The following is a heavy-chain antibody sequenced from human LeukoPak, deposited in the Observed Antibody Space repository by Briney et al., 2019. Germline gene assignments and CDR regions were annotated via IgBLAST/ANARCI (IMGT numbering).Heavy chain of an antibody. D-gene: IGHD2-8*01. CDR3: AREGYCTNGVCGQI. Sequence: PGGSLRLSCAASGFTVSSNYMSWVRQAPGKGLEWVSVIYSGGSTYYADSVKGRFTISRDNSKNTLYLQMNSLRAEDTAVYYCAREGYCTNGVCGQIWGQGTLVTVSS. CDR1: GFTVSSNY. CDR2: IYSGGST. J-gene: IGHJ4*02. V-gene: IGHV3-53*01.